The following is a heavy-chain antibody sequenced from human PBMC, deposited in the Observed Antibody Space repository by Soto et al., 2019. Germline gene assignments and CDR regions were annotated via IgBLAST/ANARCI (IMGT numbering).Heavy chain of an antibody. CDR3: ARDPPSGTTLDWFDS. Sequence: EVQLVESGGGLVKPGGSLRLSCAASGFTFSSDSMGWVRQAPGKGLEWVASISSSGSFMNYADSVKGRFTISRDNAKNSVYLQMRSLKDEDTAVYYCARDPPSGTTLDWFDSCGQGTLVTVSS. CDR2: ISSSGSFM. J-gene: IGHJ5*01. D-gene: IGHD1-7*01. V-gene: IGHV3-21*01. CDR1: GFTFSSDS.